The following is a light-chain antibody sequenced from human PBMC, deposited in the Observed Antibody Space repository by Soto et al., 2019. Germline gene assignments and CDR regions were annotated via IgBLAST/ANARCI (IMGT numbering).Light chain of an antibody. Sequence: DIQMTQSPSSLSASVGDRVTITCRASQSISSYLNWYQQKPGKAPKLLIYAASSLQSGVPSRFSGSGSGTDFTLTISSLQHEDFATYYCQQSGTFGQGTKVEIK. CDR1: QSISSY. J-gene: IGKJ1*01. CDR3: QQSGT. V-gene: IGKV1-39*01. CDR2: AAS.